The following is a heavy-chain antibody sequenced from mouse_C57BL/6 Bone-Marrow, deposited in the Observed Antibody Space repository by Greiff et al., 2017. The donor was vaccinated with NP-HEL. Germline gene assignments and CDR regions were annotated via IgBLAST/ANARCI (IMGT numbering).Heavy chain of an antibody. CDR2: IDPSDSYT. V-gene: IGHV1-50*01. CDR3: ARWPFDY. Sequence: VQLQQPGAELVKPGASVKLSCKASGYTFTSYWMQWVKQRPGQGLEWIGEIDPSDSYTNYNQKFKDKATLTVDTSSSTAYMQLSSLTSEDSAVYYCARWPFDYWGQGTTLTVSS. CDR1: GYTFTSYW. J-gene: IGHJ2*01.